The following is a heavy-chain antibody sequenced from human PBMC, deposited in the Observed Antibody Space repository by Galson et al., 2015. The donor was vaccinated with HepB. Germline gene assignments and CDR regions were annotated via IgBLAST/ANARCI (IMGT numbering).Heavy chain of an antibody. CDR1: GFTFSNAW. Sequence: SLRLSCAASGFTFSNAWMNWVRQAPGKGLEWVGRIKSKTDGGTTDYAAPVKGRFTISRDDSKNTLYLQMNSLKTEDTAVYYCTTDNRVWVVVPAATSYAFDIWGQGTMVTVSS. CDR3: TTDNRVWVVVPAATSYAFDI. CDR2: IKSKTDGGTT. D-gene: IGHD2-2*01. V-gene: IGHV3-15*07. J-gene: IGHJ3*02.